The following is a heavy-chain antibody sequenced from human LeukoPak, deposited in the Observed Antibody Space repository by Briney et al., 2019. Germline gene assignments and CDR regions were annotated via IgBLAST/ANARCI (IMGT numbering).Heavy chain of an antibody. D-gene: IGHD6-19*01. V-gene: IGHV1-69*13. CDR3: ATRYAKPGWYYFDY. CDR2: IIPIFGTA. CDR1: GGTFSSYA. J-gene: IGHJ4*02. Sequence: SVKVSCKASGGTFSSYAISWVRQAPGQGLEWMGGIIPIFGTANYAQKFQGRVTITADESTSTAYMELSSLRSEDTAVYYCATRYAKPGWYYFDYWGQGTLVTVSS.